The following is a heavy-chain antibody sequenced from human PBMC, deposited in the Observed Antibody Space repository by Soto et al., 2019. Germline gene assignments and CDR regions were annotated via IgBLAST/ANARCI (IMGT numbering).Heavy chain of an antibody. Sequence: EVQLLESGGGLVQPGGSLRLSCAASGFTFSSYAMSWVRQAPGKGLEWVSAISGSGGSTYYADSVKGRFTISRDNSKNTLYLQMNSLRAEDTAVYYCAKGEYSGYDPNYYYYGMDVWGQGTTVTVSS. CDR1: GFTFSSYA. CDR2: ISGSGGST. CDR3: AKGEYSGYDPNYYYYGMDV. D-gene: IGHD5-12*01. V-gene: IGHV3-23*01. J-gene: IGHJ6*02.